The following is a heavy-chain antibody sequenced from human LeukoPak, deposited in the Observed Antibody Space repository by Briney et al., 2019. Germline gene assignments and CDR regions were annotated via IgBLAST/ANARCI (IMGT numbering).Heavy chain of an antibody. V-gene: IGHV3-23*01. D-gene: IGHD1-26*01. CDR1: GFTFSTYA. CDR3: AKEQVATAPWVSYFDY. CDR2: IIGGGDIT. Sequence: PGRSLRLSCAASGFTFSTYAMSCVRQTPAKGLEWVSVIIGGGDITYYADSVKGRFTISRDNSENTVYLQMNSLRADDTAVYYCAKEQVATAPWVSYFDYWGQGTLVTVSS. J-gene: IGHJ4*02.